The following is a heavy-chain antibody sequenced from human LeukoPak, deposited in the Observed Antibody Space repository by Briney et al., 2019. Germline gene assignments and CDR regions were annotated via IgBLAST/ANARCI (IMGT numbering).Heavy chain of an antibody. CDR1: GFTFSSYV. CDR3: ARVVRRWELHDGLDI. Sequence: GGSLRLSCAASGFTFSSYVMYWVRQAPGKGLEFVSAITTNGGSTYYASSVKGRFTISRDNSKNMLYLQMGSLRADDMAVYFCARVVRRWELHDGLDIWGQGTMVTVSS. V-gene: IGHV3-64*01. CDR2: ITTNGGST. J-gene: IGHJ3*02. D-gene: IGHD1-26*01.